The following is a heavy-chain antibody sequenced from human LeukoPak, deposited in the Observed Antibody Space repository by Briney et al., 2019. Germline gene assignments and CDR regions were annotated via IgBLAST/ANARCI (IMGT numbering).Heavy chain of an antibody. Sequence: PSETLSLTCTVSGXSISPYYWSWIRQPPGKGLEWIGYVYYSGSTNYNPSLKSRVTISVDTSKSQFSLKLTSVTAADTAVYYCARGGGSGRGNWFDPWGQGSLVIVSS. CDR3: ARGGGSGRGNWFDP. D-gene: IGHD3-10*01. CDR1: GXSISPYY. J-gene: IGHJ5*02. V-gene: IGHV4-59*01. CDR2: VYYSGST.